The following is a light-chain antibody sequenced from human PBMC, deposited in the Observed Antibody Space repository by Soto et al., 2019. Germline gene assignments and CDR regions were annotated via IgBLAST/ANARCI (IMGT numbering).Light chain of an antibody. CDR3: QQYSHLIT. Sequence: DIQMTQSPSSLSASVGDRVTITFQASQDISNYLIWYQQKLGKAPKLLIYDASNLETGVPSRFSGSGSGTDFTFTISSLQPEDIATYYCQQYSHLITFGQGTRLEI. CDR2: DAS. V-gene: IGKV1-33*01. J-gene: IGKJ5*01. CDR1: QDISNY.